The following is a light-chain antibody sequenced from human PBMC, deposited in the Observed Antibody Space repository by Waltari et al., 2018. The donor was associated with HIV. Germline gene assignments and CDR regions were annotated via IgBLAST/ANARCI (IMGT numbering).Light chain of an antibody. CDR1: ASDMTTFNF. CDR2: EVY. Sequence: SALTQPASVSGSPGQSITISCTGPASDMTTFNFVSWYQQSPGRAPTLILFEVYFRPSGVSDRFSGSKSGDTASLTISALRAEDEGDYFCSSYSTRGFVLFGGGTKVTVL. V-gene: IGLV2-14*01. CDR3: SSYSTRGFVL. J-gene: IGLJ3*02.